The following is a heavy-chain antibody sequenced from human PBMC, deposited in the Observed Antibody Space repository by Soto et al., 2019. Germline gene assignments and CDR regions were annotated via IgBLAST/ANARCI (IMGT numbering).Heavy chain of an antibody. CDR1: GYSFTSYW. CDR2: IDPSDSYT. V-gene: IGHV5-10-1*01. D-gene: IGHD3-10*01. CDR3: ATRPYGSGHYYYGMDV. Sequence: PGESLKIFCKGSGYSFTSYWIAWVRQMPGKGLEWMGRIDPSDSYTNYSPSFQGHVTISADKSISTAYLQWSSLKASDTAMYYCATRPYGSGHYYYGMDVWGQGTTVTVSS. J-gene: IGHJ6*02.